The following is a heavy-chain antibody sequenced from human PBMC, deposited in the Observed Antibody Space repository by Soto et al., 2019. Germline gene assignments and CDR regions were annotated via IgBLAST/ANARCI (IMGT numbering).Heavy chain of an antibody. Sequence: SVKVSCKASGGTFSSYAISWVRQAPGQGLEWMGGIIPIFGTANYAQKFQGRVTITADKSTSTAYMELSSLRSEDTAVYYCTRGRGRHIVVVTATQLLDAFDIWGQGTMVTV. CDR3: TRGRGRHIVVVTATQLLDAFDI. CDR2: IIPIFGTA. D-gene: IGHD2-21*02. J-gene: IGHJ3*02. CDR1: GGTFSSYA. V-gene: IGHV1-69*06.